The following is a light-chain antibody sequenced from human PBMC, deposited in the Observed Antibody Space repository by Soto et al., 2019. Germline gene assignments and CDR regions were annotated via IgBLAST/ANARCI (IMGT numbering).Light chain of an antibody. CDR2: KVS. V-gene: IGKV2-30*01. J-gene: IGKJ4*01. CDR3: MQGTYWPRLT. CDR1: QSLVYIDGNTY. Sequence: DVVMTQSPLSLPVTLGQPASISCRSSQSLVYIDGNTYLNWFHQRPGQSPRRLIYKVSNRDSGVPDRFSGSGSGTDFTLKISRVEAEDVGVYYCMQGTYWPRLTFGGGTKVEIK.